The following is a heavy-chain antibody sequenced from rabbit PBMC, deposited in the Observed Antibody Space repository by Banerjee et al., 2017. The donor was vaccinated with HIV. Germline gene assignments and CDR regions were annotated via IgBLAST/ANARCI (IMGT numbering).Heavy chain of an antibody. CDR2: IYAGSSTTT. V-gene: IGHV1S45*01. Sequence: QQQLEESGGGLVKPEGSLTLTCTASGFSFSNNYVMCWVRQAPGKGLEWIACIYAGSSTTTYYASWAKGRFTISKTSSTTVTLQMTSLTVADTATYFCARDFAGGSVAYYFNLWGPGTLVTVS. CDR1: GFSFSNNYV. J-gene: IGHJ4*01. CDR3: ARDFAGGSVAYYFNL. D-gene: IGHD8-1*01.